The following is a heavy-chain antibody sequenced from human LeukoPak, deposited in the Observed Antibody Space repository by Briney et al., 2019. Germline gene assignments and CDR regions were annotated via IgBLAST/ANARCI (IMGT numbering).Heavy chain of an antibody. Sequence: PSETLSLTCTVSGGSISSYYWSWIRQPPGKGLEWIGYIYYSGSTNYNPSLKSRVTISVDTSKNQFSLKLSSVTAADTAVYYCARELVRATNWFDPWGQGTLVTVSS. CDR1: GGSISSYY. J-gene: IGHJ5*02. D-gene: IGHD3-10*01. CDR2: IYYSGST. V-gene: IGHV4-59*01. CDR3: ARELVRATNWFDP.